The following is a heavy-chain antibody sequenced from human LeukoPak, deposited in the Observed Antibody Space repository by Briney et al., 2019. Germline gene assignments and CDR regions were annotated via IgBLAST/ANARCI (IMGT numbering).Heavy chain of an antibody. CDR1: GGSISSYS. J-gene: IGHJ4*02. CDR2: IYDSGST. Sequence: SETLSLTCTVSGGSISSYSWSWIRQPPGKGLECIGYIYDSGSTNYNPSLKSRVAISVDKSKNQFSLKLSYVTAADTAVYYCARLSHYFDSSGYHYVRFFDYWGQGTLVTVSS. CDR3: ARLSHYFDSSGYHYVRFFDY. V-gene: IGHV4-59*08. D-gene: IGHD3-22*01.